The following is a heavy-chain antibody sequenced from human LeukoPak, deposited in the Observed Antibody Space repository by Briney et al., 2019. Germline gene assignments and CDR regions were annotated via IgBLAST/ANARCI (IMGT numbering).Heavy chain of an antibody. CDR1: GYTFTSYG. CDR3: ARERRNYYDSSGYYPDY. V-gene: IGHV1-18*01. D-gene: IGHD3-22*01. J-gene: IGHJ4*02. CDR2: ISAYNGNT. Sequence: ASVKVSCKASGYTFTSYGISWVRQAPGQGLEWMGWISAYNGNTNYAQKLQGRVTMTTDTSTSTACMELRSLRSDDTAVYYCARERRNYYDSSGYYPDYWGQGTLVTVSS.